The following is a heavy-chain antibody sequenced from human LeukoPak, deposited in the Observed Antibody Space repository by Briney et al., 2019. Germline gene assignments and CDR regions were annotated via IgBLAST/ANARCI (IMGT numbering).Heavy chain of an antibody. V-gene: IGHV1-8*01. Sequence: ASVKVSCEASGYTFTSYDIYWVRQATGQGFEWMGWMNPNSGNTGYVQKFQGRVTMTRDTSISTAYMELSSLRSEDTAVYYCARGNSKRYCSGGSCYWFDPWGQGTLVTVSS. CDR1: GYTFTSYD. J-gene: IGHJ5*02. CDR2: MNPNSGNT. CDR3: ARGNSKRYCSGGSCYWFDP. D-gene: IGHD2-15*01.